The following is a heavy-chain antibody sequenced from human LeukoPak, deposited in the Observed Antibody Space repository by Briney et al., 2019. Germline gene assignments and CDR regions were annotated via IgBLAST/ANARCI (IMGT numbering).Heavy chain of an antibody. CDR3: ARVPNYYGSGSYDY. CDR1: GFTFSSYW. D-gene: IGHD3-10*01. J-gene: IGHJ4*02. Sequence: GGPLRLSCAASGFTFSSYWMHWVRQAPGKGLVWVSRINSDGSSTSYADSVKGRFTISRDNAKNTLYLQMNSLRAEDTAVYYCARVPNYYGSGSYDYWGQGTLVTVSS. V-gene: IGHV3-74*01. CDR2: INSDGSST.